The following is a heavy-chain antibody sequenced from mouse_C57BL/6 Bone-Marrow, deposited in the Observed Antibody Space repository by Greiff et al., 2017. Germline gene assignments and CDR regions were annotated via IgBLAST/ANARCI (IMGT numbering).Heavy chain of an antibody. V-gene: IGHV7-3*01. CDR3: ARYPTAGYFEV. D-gene: IGHD1-2*01. CDR1: GFTFTDYY. Sequence: EVQVVESGGGLVQPGGSLSLSCAASGFTFTDYYMSWVRQPPGKALEWLGFIRNKANGYTTEYSASVKGRFTISRANSQSILYLQMNALRAEDSATYYCARYPTAGYFEVWGTGTTVTVSS. CDR2: IRNKANGYTT. J-gene: IGHJ1*03.